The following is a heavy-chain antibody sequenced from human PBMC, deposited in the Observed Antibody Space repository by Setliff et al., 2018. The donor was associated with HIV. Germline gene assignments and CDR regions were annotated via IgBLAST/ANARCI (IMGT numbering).Heavy chain of an antibody. CDR3: ARDHCSSSGCYEYSYYCMDV. CDR2: INPNSGGT. Sequence: GASVKVSCKASGYTFTGYYMHWVRQAPGQGLEWMGWINPNSGGTTYAQKFQGRVTMTRDTSISTAYMAVSRLRSDDTAVYYCARDHCSSSGCYEYSYYCMDVWGQGTTVTVSS. D-gene: IGHD2-2*01. CDR1: GYTFTGYY. J-gene: IGHJ6*02. V-gene: IGHV1-2*02.